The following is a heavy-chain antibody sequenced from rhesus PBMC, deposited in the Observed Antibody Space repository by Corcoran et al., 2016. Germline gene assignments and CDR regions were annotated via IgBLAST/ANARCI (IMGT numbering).Heavy chain of an antibody. CDR2: IYGGRGKT. J-gene: IGHJ4*01. V-gene: IGHV4-147*01. CDR3: AKDDYQSDY. Sequence: QVQLQESGPGVVKPSETLSLTCAVSGGSISRYWWGWIRPPPGKGLELLGKIYGGRGKTSYKPSLKSRVTISSDTAKNQCSLKLSSGTAADTAVYYCAKDDYQSDYWGQGVLVTVSS. D-gene: IGHD4-11*01. CDR1: GGSISRYW.